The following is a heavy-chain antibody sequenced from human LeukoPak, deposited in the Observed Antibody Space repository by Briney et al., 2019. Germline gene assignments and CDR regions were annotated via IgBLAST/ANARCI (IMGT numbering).Heavy chain of an antibody. CDR2: IYSGGST. CDR1: GFTVSSNY. CDR3: AKVPGYSYGNHFDY. V-gene: IGHV3-53*01. J-gene: IGHJ4*02. D-gene: IGHD5-18*01. Sequence: GGSLRLSCAASGFTVSSNYMSWVRQAPGKGLEWVSVIYSGGSTYYADSVKGRFTISRDNSKNTLYLQMNSLRAEDTAVYYCAKVPGYSYGNHFDYWGQGTLVTVSS.